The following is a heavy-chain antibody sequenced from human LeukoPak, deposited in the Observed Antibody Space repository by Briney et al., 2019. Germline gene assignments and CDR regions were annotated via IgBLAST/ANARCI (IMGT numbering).Heavy chain of an antibody. CDR3: AGSEWELPGFDY. V-gene: IGHV1-3*01. CDR2: INAGNGNT. CDR1: GYTFTSYA. D-gene: IGHD1-26*01. Sequence: ASVKVSCKASGYTFTSYAMHWVRQAPGQRLEWMGWINAGNGNTKYSQKFQGRVTITRDTSASTAYMELSSLRSEDTAVYYCAGSEWELPGFDYWGQGTLVTVSS. J-gene: IGHJ4*02.